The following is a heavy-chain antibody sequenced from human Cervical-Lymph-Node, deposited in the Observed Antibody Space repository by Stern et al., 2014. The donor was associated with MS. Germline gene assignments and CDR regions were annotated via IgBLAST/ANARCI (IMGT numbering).Heavy chain of an antibody. V-gene: IGHV1-69*01. CDR2: ISPMFGRA. CDR1: GGTFSTSV. CDR3: ARERDNSYAFDS. Sequence: VQLEESAAEMRKHGSSVRVSCKASGGTFSTSVISWLRQAPGQGLEWMGGISPMFGRANYAQKFQGSVTITADESTSTVYMGLTSLRSEDTGVYYCARERDNSYAFDSWGQGTLLTVSS. D-gene: IGHD3-16*01. J-gene: IGHJ4*02.